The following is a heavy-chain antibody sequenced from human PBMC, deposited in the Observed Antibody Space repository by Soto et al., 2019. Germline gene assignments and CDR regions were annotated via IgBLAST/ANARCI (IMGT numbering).Heavy chain of an antibody. CDR2: ISYDGSNK. D-gene: IGHD3-3*01. Sequence: GGSLRLSCAASGFTFSSYAMHWVRQAPGKGLEWVAVISYDGSNKYYADSVKGRFTISRDNSKNTLYLQMNSLRAEDTAVYYCARDGEGHPGYYYYGMDVWGQGTTVTVSS. J-gene: IGHJ6*02. CDR3: ARDGEGHPGYYYYGMDV. CDR1: GFTFSSYA. V-gene: IGHV3-30-3*01.